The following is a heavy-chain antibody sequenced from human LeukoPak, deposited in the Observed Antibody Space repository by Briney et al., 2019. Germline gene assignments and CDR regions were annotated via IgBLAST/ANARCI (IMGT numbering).Heavy chain of an antibody. CDR1: GFTFSNAW. Sequence: PGGSLRLSCAASGFTFSNAWMSWVRQDPGKGLEWVGRIKSKTDGGTTDYAAPVKGRFTISRDDSKNTLYLQMNSLKTEDTAVYYCTTDLAYDILTGHIDYWGQGTLVTVSS. J-gene: IGHJ4*02. V-gene: IGHV3-15*01. CDR2: IKSKTDGGTT. CDR3: TTDLAYDILTGHIDY. D-gene: IGHD3-9*01.